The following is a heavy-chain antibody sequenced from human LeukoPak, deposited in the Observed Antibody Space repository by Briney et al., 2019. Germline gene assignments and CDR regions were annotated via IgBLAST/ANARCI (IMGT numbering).Heavy chain of an antibody. V-gene: IGHV3-23*01. CDR2: IGGSGDST. CDR3: AKEGPGGGGYFDD. J-gene: IGHJ4*02. Sequence: GGSLRLSCAASGFTFSSYIMSWVRQAPGKGLEWVSLIGGSGDSTYYADSVKGRFTVSRDNSKNTLYLRMNSLRADDTAVYYCAKEGPGGGGYFDDWGQGTLVTVSS. D-gene: IGHD3-16*01. CDR1: GFTFSSYI.